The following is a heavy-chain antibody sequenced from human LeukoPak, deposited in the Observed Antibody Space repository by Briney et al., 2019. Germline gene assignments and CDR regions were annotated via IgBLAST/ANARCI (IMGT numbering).Heavy chain of an antibody. Sequence: SETLSLTCTVSGYSISSGYYWGWIRQPPGKGLGWIGGIYHSGSTYYNPSLKSRVTISVDTSKNQFSLKLSSVTAADTAVYYCARDPPYSSSWNAFDIWGQGTMVTVSS. D-gene: IGHD6-13*01. CDR3: ARDPPYSSSWNAFDI. CDR1: GYSISSGYY. CDR2: IYHSGST. V-gene: IGHV4-38-2*02. J-gene: IGHJ3*02.